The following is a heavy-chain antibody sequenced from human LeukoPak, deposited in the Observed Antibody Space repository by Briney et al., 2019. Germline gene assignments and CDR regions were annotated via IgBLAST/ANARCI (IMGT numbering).Heavy chain of an antibody. V-gene: IGHV3-74*01. CDR1: GFTFSSYW. J-gene: IGHJ4*02. Sequence: GGSLRLSCAASGFTFSSYWMHWVRQAPGKGPVWVSRINSDGSSTSYADSVKGRFTISRNNAKNTLYLQMNSLRAEDTAVYYCARDGGGSVYYFDYWGQGTLVTVSS. D-gene: IGHD2-15*01. CDR2: INSDGSST. CDR3: ARDGGGSVYYFDY.